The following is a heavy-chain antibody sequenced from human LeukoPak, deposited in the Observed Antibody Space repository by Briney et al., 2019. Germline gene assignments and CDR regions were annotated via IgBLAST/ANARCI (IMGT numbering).Heavy chain of an antibody. Sequence: SETLSLTCTASGGSISNYYWSWIRQPPGKGLEWIGYIYYSGSTNYNPSLKSRVTISVDTSKNQFSLKLSSVTAADTAVYYCARDGVNYYDISGYDIWGRGTLVTVSS. CDR1: GGSISNYY. CDR2: IYYSGST. J-gene: IGHJ4*02. D-gene: IGHD3-22*01. V-gene: IGHV4-59*01. CDR3: ARDGVNYYDISGYDI.